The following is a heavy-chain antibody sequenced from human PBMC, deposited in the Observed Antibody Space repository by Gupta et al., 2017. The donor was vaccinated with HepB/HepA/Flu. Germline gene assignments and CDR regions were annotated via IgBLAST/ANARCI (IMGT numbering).Heavy chain of an antibody. D-gene: IGHD6-13*01. CDR1: GGSISSSSYY. J-gene: IGHJ3*02. Sequence: QLQLQESGPGLVKPSETLSLTCTVSGGSISSSSYYWGWIRQPPGKGLEWIGSIYYSGSTYYNPSLKSRVTISVDTSKNQFSLKLSSVTAADTAVYYCARRRHIAAAGSGAFDIWGQGTMVTVSS. CDR3: ARRRHIAAAGSGAFDI. CDR2: IYYSGST. V-gene: IGHV4-39*01.